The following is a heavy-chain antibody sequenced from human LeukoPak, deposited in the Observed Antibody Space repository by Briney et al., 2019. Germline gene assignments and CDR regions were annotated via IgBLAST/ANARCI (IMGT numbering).Heavy chain of an antibody. V-gene: IGHV4-34*01. CDR2: INHSGST. J-gene: IGHJ4*02. CDR3: ARGPLADTLTGYYSIDFDY. Sequence: SETLSLTCAVYGGSFSGYYWSWIRQPPGKGLEWIGEINHSGSTNYNPSLKSRVTISVDTSKNQFSLKLSSVTAADTAVYYCARGPLADTLTGYYSIDFDYWGQGTLVTVSS. D-gene: IGHD3-9*01. CDR1: GGSFSGYY.